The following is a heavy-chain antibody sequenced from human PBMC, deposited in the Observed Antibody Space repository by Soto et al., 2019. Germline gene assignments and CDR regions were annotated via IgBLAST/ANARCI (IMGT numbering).Heavy chain of an antibody. Sequence: EVQLLDSGGGLVQPGGSLRLSCEASGFTFSNYAMNWVRQAPGKGLEWVLGISGGGDNTYYADSVKGRFTISRDNSKNTVFLQMNSLRADDTAVYSCAKERLARVFASWGQGTLVTVSS. J-gene: IGHJ4*02. CDR2: ISGGGDNT. V-gene: IGHV3-23*01. CDR3: AKERLARVFAS. CDR1: GFTFSNYA.